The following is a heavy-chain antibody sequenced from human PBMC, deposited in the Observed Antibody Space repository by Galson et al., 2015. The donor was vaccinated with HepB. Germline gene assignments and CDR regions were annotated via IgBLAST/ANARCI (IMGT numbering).Heavy chain of an antibody. CDR1: GFTFSGSA. J-gene: IGHJ4*02. D-gene: IGHD4-17*01. CDR2: IRSKANSYAT. CDR3: TSRLAYGDYPTGYY. V-gene: IGHV3-73*01. Sequence: SLRLSCAASGFTFSGSAMHWVRQASGKGLEWVGRIRSKANSYATAYAASVKGRFTISRDDSKNTAYLQMNSLETEDTAVYYCTSRLAYGDYPTGYYWGQGTLVTVSS.